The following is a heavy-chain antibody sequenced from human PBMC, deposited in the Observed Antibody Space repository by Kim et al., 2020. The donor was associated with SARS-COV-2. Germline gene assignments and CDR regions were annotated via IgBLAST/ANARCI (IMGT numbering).Heavy chain of an antibody. CDR3: VHRIAVIGTQYFQH. D-gene: IGHD6-19*01. V-gene: IGHV2-5*02. J-gene: IGHJ1*01. CDR1: GFSLSTSGVG. CDR2: IYWDDDK. Sequence: SGPTLVKPTQTLTLTCTFSGFSLSTSGVGVGWIRQPPGKALEWLALIYWDDDKRYSPSLKSRLTITKDTSKNQVVLTMTNMDPVDTATYYCVHRIAVIGTQYFQHWGQGTLVTVSS.